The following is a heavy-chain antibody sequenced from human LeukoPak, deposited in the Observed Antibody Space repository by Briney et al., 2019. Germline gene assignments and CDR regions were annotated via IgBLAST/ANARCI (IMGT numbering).Heavy chain of an antibody. D-gene: IGHD6-13*01. CDR3: AKAKTPLKQQLVPSWDY. CDR2: ISWNSGSI. CDR1: GFTFSSYS. V-gene: IGHV3-9*01. Sequence: PGGPLRLSCAASGFTFSSYSMNWVRQAPGKGLEWVSGISWNSGSIGYADSVKGRFTISRDNAKNSLYLQMNSLRAEDTALYYCAKAKTPLKQQLVPSWDYWGQGTLVTVSS. J-gene: IGHJ4*02.